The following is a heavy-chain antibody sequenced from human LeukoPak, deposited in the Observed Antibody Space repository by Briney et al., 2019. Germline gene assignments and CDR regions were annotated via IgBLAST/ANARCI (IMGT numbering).Heavy chain of an antibody. V-gene: IGHV4-34*01. Sequence: SETLSLTCAVYGGSFSGYYWSWIRQPPGKGLEWIGEINHSGSTNYNPSLKSRVTISVDTSKNQFSLKLSSVTAADTAVYYCARGYQLLHNGMDVWGKGTTVTVSS. CDR1: GGSFSGYY. J-gene: IGHJ6*04. CDR3: ARGYQLLHNGMDV. D-gene: IGHD2-2*01. CDR2: INHSGST.